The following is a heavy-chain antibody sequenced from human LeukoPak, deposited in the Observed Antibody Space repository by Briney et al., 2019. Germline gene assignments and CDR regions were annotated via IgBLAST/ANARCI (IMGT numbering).Heavy chain of an antibody. CDR1: GYDFKRYS. CDR3: TRGGSYFEK. Sequence: GGSLRLSCVGSGYDFKRYSMNWVRQAPGKGLEWVSYITSSSSSIFYAASVRGRLTISRDNAMNSMYLQMNSLRDEDTAVYYCTRGGSYFEKWGQGSLVTVTS. CDR2: ITSSSSSI. D-gene: IGHD3-10*01. V-gene: IGHV3-48*02. J-gene: IGHJ4*02.